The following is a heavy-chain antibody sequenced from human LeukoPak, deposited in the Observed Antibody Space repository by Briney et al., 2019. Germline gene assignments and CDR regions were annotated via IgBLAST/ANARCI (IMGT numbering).Heavy chain of an antibody. Sequence: PSETLSLTCAVYVGSFSGYYWSWIRQPPGKGLEWIGEINHSGSTNYNPSLKSRVTISVDTSKNQFSLKLSSVTAADTAVYYCARGRGFFVVVVAATYGWFDPWGQGTLVTVSS. CDR3: ARGRGFFVVVVAATYGWFDP. D-gene: IGHD2-15*01. CDR1: VGSFSGYY. J-gene: IGHJ5*02. V-gene: IGHV4-34*01. CDR2: INHSGST.